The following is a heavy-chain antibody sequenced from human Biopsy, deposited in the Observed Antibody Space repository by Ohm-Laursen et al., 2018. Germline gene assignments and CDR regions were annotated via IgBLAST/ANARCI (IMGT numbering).Heavy chain of an antibody. J-gene: IGHJ6*02. CDR3: ARDSSRRAGEDGMDF. D-gene: IGHD6-13*01. CDR1: GFSVSSYD. Sequence: SLRLSCTAPGFSVSSYDMNWVRQAPGQGLAWISYISEPSSHIYDADSVRGRFTVARDIAKNSLYLHLNSVRFEDTAVYYCARDSSRRAGEDGMDFWGQGTPVTVSS. CDR2: ISEPSSHI. V-gene: IGHV3-21*01.